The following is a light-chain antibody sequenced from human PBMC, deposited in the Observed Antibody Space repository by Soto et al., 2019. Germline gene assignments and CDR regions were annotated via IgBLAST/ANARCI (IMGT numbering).Light chain of an antibody. CDR3: QQYHSYWT. CDR2: DAS. V-gene: IGKV1-5*01. Sequence: IQLTQSPSSLSASVGDRVTITCRASQRISSYVNWYQQKPGRAPSLLIYDASSLESGVPQRFSGSGSGTEFTLTISSLQTDDFSTYYCQQYHSYWTFGQGTKVDIK. J-gene: IGKJ1*01. CDR1: QRISSY.